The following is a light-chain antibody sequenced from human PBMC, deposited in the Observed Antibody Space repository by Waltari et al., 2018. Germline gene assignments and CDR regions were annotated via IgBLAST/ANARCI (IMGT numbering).Light chain of an antibody. Sequence: DIQMTQSPSSVSASVGDRVTITCRASQGISSWLAWYQQKPGTAPNLLIYAASSLQSGVPASCIGGGSGTDFTLTISSLQPEDFATNYCQQANSIPPFTFGPGTKVDIK. CDR1: QGISSW. V-gene: IGKV1-12*01. CDR3: QQANSIPPFT. CDR2: AAS. J-gene: IGKJ3*01.